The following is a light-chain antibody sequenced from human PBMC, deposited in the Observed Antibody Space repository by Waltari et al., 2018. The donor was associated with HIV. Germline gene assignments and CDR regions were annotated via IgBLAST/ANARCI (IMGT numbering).Light chain of an antibody. CDR1: STDVGGYNY. Sequence: QSALTQPASVSGSPGQSITISCTGTSTDVGGYNYVSWYQQHPGKAPKLMVYEVSNRPSGLSSRFSGSKSGNTASLTISGLQAEDEADYYCSSYTRSSTLVRFGGGTKLTVL. V-gene: IGLV2-14*01. CDR3: SSYTRSSTLVR. J-gene: IGLJ2*01. CDR2: EVS.